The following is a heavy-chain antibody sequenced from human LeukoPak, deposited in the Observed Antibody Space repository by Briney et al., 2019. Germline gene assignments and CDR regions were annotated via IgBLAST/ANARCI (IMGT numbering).Heavy chain of an antibody. J-gene: IGHJ3*02. CDR3: ATPRCSSTSCYFDAFDI. D-gene: IGHD2-2*01. CDR1: GYTFTGYY. V-gene: IGHV1-2*02. Sequence: GASVKVSCKASGYTFTGYYMHWVRQAPGQGIEWMGWINPNSGGTNYAQKFQGRVTMTRDTSISTAYMELSRLRSDDTAVYYCATPRCSSTSCYFDAFDIWGQGTMVTVSS. CDR2: INPNSGGT.